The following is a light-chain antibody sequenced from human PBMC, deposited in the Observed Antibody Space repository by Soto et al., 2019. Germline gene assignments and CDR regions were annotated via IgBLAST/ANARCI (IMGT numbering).Light chain of an antibody. CDR3: QSYDSSLSGSVV. V-gene: IGLV1-40*01. CDR2: GNS. Sequence: QAVVTQPPSVSGAPGQRVTISCTGSSSNIRAGYDVHWYQQLPGTAPKLLIYGNSNRPSGVPDRFSGSKSGTSASLAITGLQAEDEADYYCQSYDSSLSGSVVFGGGTKVTVL. CDR1: SSNIRAGYD. J-gene: IGLJ3*02.